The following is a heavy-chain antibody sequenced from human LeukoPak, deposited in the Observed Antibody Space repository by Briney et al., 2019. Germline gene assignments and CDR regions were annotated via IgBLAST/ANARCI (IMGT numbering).Heavy chain of an antibody. CDR2: IYSGGST. Sequence: GGSLRLSCAASGFTASSNYMSWVRQAPGKGLEWVSVIYSGGSTYYADSVKGRFTISRDNSKNTLYLQMNSLRAEDTAVYYCASGPSYCSSTSCYSDCYYGMDVWGQGTTVTVSS. J-gene: IGHJ6*02. V-gene: IGHV3-53*01. D-gene: IGHD2-2*01. CDR3: ASGPSYCSSTSCYSDCYYGMDV. CDR1: GFTASSNY.